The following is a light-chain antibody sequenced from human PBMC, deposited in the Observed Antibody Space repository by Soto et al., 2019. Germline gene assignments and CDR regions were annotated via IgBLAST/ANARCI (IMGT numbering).Light chain of an antibody. V-gene: IGLV2-14*03. CDR3: GSYKGSSVL. Sequence: QSVLTQTASVSGSPGQSITVSCTGTGSDYDSWYQQHPGKAPRLIIYDVSDRPSGVSNRFSGSKSGNTASLTISGLQAEDEAHYYCGSYKGSSVLFGGGTKVTVL. J-gene: IGLJ2*01. CDR1: GSDY. CDR2: DVS.